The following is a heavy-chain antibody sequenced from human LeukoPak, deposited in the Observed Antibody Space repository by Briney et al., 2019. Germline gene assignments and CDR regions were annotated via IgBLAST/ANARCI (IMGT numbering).Heavy chain of an antibody. D-gene: IGHD1-26*01. CDR3: AGSGSYLYYFDY. CDR2: IYYSGST. J-gene: IGHJ4*02. V-gene: IGHV4-39*01. Sequence: SETLSLTCTVFGGSISSSSYYWGWIRQPPGKGLEWIGSIYYSGSTYYNPSLKSRVTISVDTSKNQFSLKLSSVTAADTAVYYCAGSGSYLYYFDYWGQGTLVTVSS. CDR1: GGSISSSSYY.